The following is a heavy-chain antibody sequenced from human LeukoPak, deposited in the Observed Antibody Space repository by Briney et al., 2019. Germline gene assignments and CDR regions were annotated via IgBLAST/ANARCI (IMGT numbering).Heavy chain of an antibody. CDR2: IYYSGST. CDR1: GGSISSSSYY. D-gene: IGHD3-22*01. Sequence: SETLSLTCTVSGGSISSSSYYWGWIRQPPGKGLEWIGSIYYSGSTYYNPSLKSRVTISVDTSKNQFSLKLSSVTAADTAVYYCARDGDSSGHYDFDIWGQGTMVTVSS. J-gene: IGHJ3*02. V-gene: IGHV4-39*02. CDR3: ARDGDSSGHYDFDI.